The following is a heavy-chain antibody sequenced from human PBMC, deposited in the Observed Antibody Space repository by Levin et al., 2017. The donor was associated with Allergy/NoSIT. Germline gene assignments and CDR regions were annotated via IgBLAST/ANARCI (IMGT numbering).Heavy chain of an antibody. V-gene: IGHV4-59*01. J-gene: IGHJ6*02. CDR2: ISEIGRT. CDR3: ARDQLAYGMDV. CDR1: GGSMSHYY. D-gene: IGHD2-2*01. Sequence: LSQTLSLTCTVSGGSMSHYYWSWIRQSPGKGLEYIGYISEIGRTNYNPSLQSRVSISIDTSKKQFSLKLTSVTAADTALYYCARDQLAYGMDVWGPGATVIVSS.